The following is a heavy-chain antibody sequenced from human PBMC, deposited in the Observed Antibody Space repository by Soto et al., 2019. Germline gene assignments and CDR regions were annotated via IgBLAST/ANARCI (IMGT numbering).Heavy chain of an antibody. CDR2: IYHGGST. D-gene: IGHD3-22*01. Sequence: SETLSLTCAVSGYSISSGYYCGWLRQPPGKGLECIGSIYHGGSTYYNPSLNRRVTLLIDMTNNHVSLILNSVTAADTAVYYCARVGPWVPYYYDRSPYTFENWFDPWGQGTLVTVTS. V-gene: IGHV4-38-2*01. CDR3: ARVGPWVPYYYDRSPYTFENWFDP. J-gene: IGHJ5*02. CDR1: GYSISSGYY.